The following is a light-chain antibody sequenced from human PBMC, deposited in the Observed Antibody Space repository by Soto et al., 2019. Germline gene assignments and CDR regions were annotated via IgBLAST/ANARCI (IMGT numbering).Light chain of an antibody. V-gene: IGKV3-20*01. CDR1: QSVSSSF. CDR2: AAS. CDR3: QQYDSSVFS. Sequence: EIVLTQSPGTLSLSPGERATLSCRASQSVSSSFLAWYQQKPGQAPRLLIYAASRRATGIPDRFSGSGSGTDFTLTISRLEPEDFAVYYCQQYDSSVFSFGPGTKVDIK. J-gene: IGKJ3*01.